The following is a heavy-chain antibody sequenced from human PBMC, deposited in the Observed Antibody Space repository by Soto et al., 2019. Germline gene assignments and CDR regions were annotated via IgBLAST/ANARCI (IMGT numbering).Heavy chain of an antibody. CDR2: ISGSDGST. CDR3: AKDKYYY. Sequence: EVQLLQSEGGLVQPGGSLRLSCAASGFTLSNYGMNWVRQAPGKGLEWVSGISGSDGSTYYADSVKGRFTISRDNSKNTLYLQMTTLRAEDTAVYYCAKDKYYYWGRGTLVTVSS. CDR1: GFTLSNYG. V-gene: IGHV3-23*01. J-gene: IGHJ4*02. D-gene: IGHD3-10*01.